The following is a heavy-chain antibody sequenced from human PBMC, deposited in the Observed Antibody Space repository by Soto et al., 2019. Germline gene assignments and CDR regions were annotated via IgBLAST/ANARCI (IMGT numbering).Heavy chain of an antibody. D-gene: IGHD4-17*01. CDR1: GGSFSGYY. CDR3: ARRVDDYGDYAFGDY. J-gene: IGHJ4*02. V-gene: IGHV4-34*01. Sequence: QVQLQQWGAGLLKPSETLSLTCAVYGGSFSGYYWSWIRQPPGKGLEWIGEINHSGSTNYNTSLKSRVTISVDSSKNHFSLKLSSVTAADTAVYYCARRVDDYGDYAFGDYWGQGTLVTVSS. CDR2: INHSGST.